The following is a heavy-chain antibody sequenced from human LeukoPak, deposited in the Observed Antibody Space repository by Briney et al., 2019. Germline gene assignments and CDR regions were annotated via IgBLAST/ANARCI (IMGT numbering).Heavy chain of an antibody. J-gene: IGHJ4*02. CDR2: INPNSGGT. D-gene: IGHD5-18*01. V-gene: IGHV1-2*02. CDR3: ARAPGYSAPRGDY. Sequence: GASVTVSFTASGYTFTDYFMHWVRQPPAPGLERMGWINPNSGGTHYAQKFQGRVTMTRDTSISTAYMELSRLRSDDTAVYYCARAPGYSAPRGDYWGQGTLVTVSS. CDR1: GYTFTDYF.